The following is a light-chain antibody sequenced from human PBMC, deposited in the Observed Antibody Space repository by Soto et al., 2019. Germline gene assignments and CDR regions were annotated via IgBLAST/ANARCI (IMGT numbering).Light chain of an antibody. V-gene: IGLV2-23*02. CDR3: CSFTSINTYV. CDR1: FSDIGRYEF. Sequence: QSALTQPASVSGSPGQSITISCAGTFSDIGRYEFVSWYQQHPGKAPKALIYGVSKRPSGVSNRFSGSKSGNTASLTISGLQAEDESDYYCCSFTSINTYVFGTGTKVTVL. J-gene: IGLJ1*01. CDR2: GVS.